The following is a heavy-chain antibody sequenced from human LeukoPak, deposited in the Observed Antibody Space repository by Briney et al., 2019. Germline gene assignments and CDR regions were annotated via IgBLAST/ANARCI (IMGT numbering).Heavy chain of an antibody. Sequence: SETLSLTCTVSGGSISSSGYYWSWIRQHPGKGLEWIGYIFYSGSTNYNPSLKSRLSISVDTDENQFSLRLRSVTAADTAVYYCAREIPGYSTLDVWGQGTTVTVSS. V-gene: IGHV4-31*03. J-gene: IGHJ6*02. CDR3: AREIPGYSTLDV. CDR2: IFYSGST. CDR1: GGSISSSGYY. D-gene: IGHD2-15*01.